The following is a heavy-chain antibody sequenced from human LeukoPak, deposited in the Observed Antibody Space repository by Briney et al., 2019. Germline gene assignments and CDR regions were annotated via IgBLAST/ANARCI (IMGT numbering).Heavy chain of an antibody. Sequence: PGWSLRLSCAASGFTFSSYWMSWVRQAPGKGLEWVANIKQDGSEKYYVDSVKGRFTISRDNAKNSLYLQMNSLRAEDTAVYYCAKARPKGGSYYSYFDSWGQGTLVTVSS. CDR3: AKARPKGGSYYSYFDS. CDR1: GFTFSSYW. D-gene: IGHD1-26*01. V-gene: IGHV3-7*03. J-gene: IGHJ4*02. CDR2: IKQDGSEK.